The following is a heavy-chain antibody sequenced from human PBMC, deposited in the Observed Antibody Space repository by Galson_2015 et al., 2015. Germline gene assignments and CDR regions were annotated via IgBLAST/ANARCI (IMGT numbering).Heavy chain of an antibody. J-gene: IGHJ4*02. V-gene: IGHV3-66*02. CDR1: GFTVSSNY. Sequence: SLRLSCAASGFTVSSNYMSWVRQAPGKGLEWVSVIYSGGITYYADSVKGRFTISRDNFKNTVYPQMNSLRAEDTAVYYCAREVGGSYPGDPTTYYFDYWGRGTLVTVSS. CDR3: AREVGGSYPGDPTTYYFDY. D-gene: IGHD1-26*01. CDR2: IYSGGIT.